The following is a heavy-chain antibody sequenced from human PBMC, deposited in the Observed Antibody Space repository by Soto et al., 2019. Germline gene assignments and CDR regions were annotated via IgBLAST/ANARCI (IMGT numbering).Heavy chain of an antibody. D-gene: IGHD5-18*01. J-gene: IGHJ5*02. V-gene: IGHV3-30-3*01. CDR1: GFTFSSYA. Sequence: QVQLVESGGGVVQPGRSLRLSCAASGFTFSSYAMHWVRQAPGKGLEWVAVISYDGSNKYYADSVKGRFTISRDNSKNTLYLQMNSLRAEDTAVYYCARGHGYSYGGDWFDPWGQGTLVTVSS. CDR3: ARGHGYSYGGDWFDP. CDR2: ISYDGSNK.